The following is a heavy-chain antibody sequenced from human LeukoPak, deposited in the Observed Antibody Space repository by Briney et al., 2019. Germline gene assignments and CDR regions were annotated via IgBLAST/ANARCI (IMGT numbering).Heavy chain of an antibody. CDR3: ARAYGSGASDYYYYYYMDV. CDR2: IIPIFGTA. CDR1: GGTFSSYA. D-gene: IGHD3-10*01. Sequence: ASVKLSCKASGGTFSSYAISWVRQAPGQGLEWMGGIIPIFGTANYAQKFQGSVTITTDESTSTAYMELSSLRSEDTAVYYCARAYGSGASDYYYYYYMDVWGKGTTVTVSS. J-gene: IGHJ6*03. V-gene: IGHV1-69*05.